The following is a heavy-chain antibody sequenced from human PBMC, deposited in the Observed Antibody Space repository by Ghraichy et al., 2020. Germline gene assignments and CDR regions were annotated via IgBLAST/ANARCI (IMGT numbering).Heavy chain of an antibody. V-gene: IGHV4-31*03. J-gene: IGHJ4*02. CDR3: ARSSVPSYSFDD. CDR2: IYFSGIT. D-gene: IGHD3-16*02. Sequence: LRLSCTVSGGSISSGGYYWSWIRQHPGKGLEWIGYIYFSGITYYNPSLKSRLIISLDTSKTQFSLKLTSVTAGDPAVYYCARSSVPSYSFDDWGQGTLVTVSS. CDR1: GGSISSGGYY.